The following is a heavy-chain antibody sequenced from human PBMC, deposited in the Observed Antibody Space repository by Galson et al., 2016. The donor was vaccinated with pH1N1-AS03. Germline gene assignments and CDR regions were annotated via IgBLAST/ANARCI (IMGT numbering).Heavy chain of an antibody. D-gene: IGHD6-19*01. Sequence: SLRLSCAASGFIFSSDWMHWVRQVPGKGLVWVSRITSDGSSISYADAVKGRFTTSRDNAESTLYLQMNSLRAEDTAVYHCARAMYTSGWYGMDVWGLGTTVTVSS. CDR3: ARAMYTSGWYGMDV. CDR2: ITSDGSSI. J-gene: IGHJ6*02. CDR1: GFIFSSDW. V-gene: IGHV3-74*01.